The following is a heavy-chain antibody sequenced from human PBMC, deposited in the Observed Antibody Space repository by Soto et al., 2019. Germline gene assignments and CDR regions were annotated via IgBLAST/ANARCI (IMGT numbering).Heavy chain of an antibody. J-gene: IGHJ2*01. D-gene: IGHD5-12*01. CDR1: GVIFSGSA. V-gene: IGHV3-73*01. Sequence: GVSLRLSYAASGVIFSGSAVHWVRQTSGKGLDLVGLIRSRANNFATSSAASVKGSFTFSRDDAKNTAYLQMNTLKPEHTPVHFCARGLLFDLYDYHRDVIAFRAQRSSDL. CDR3: ARGLLFDLYDYHRDVIAFRAQRSSDL. CDR2: IRSRANNFAT.